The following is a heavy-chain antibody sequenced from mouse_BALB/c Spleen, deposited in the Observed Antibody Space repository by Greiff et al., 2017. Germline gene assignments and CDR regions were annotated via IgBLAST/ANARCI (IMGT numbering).Heavy chain of an antibody. Sequence: LVESGPELVKPGASVKMSCKASGYTFTSYYIHWVKQRPGQGLEWIGWIYPGDGSTKYNEKFKGKTTLTADKSSSTAYMLLSSLTSEDSAIYFCARREENYYGYDWYFDVWGAGTTVTVSS. D-gene: IGHD2-2*01. CDR1: GYTFTSYY. V-gene: IGHV1S56*01. CDR3: ARREENYYGYDWYFDV. CDR2: IYPGDGST. J-gene: IGHJ1*01.